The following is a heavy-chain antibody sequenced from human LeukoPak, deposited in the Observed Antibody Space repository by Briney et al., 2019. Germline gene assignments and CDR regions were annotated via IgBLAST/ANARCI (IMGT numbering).Heavy chain of an antibody. CDR1: GGSISSYY. D-gene: IGHD6-13*01. CDR3: ARDWSPYSSSGEYFQH. Sequence: SSETLSLTCTVSGGSISSYYWSWIRQPAGKGLEWIGRIYTSGSTNYNPSLKSRVTMSVDTSKNQFSLKLSSVTAADTAVYYCARDWSPYSSSGEYFQHWGQGTLVTVSS. J-gene: IGHJ1*01. V-gene: IGHV4-4*07. CDR2: IYTSGST.